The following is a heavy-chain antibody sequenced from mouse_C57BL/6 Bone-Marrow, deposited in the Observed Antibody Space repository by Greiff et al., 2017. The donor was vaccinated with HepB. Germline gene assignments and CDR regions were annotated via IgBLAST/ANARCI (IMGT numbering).Heavy chain of an antibody. Sequence: VQLQQSGAELAKPGASVKLSCTASGYTFTSYWMHWVKRRPGQGLEWIGYINPSSGYTKYNQKFKDKATLTADKSSSTAYMQLSSLTYEDAAVYYCARGMRLRRDFDYWGQGTTLTVSS. V-gene: IGHV1-7*01. CDR2: INPSSGYT. CDR1: GYTFTSYW. D-gene: IGHD2-4*01. CDR3: ARGMRLRRDFDY. J-gene: IGHJ2*01.